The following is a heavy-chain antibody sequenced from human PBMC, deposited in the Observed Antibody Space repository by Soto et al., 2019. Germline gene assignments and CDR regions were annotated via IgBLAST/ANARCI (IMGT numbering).Heavy chain of an antibody. CDR1: GFTFSSYS. D-gene: IGHD3-22*01. J-gene: IGHJ3*02. CDR3: ARDYYDSSGYYSAFDI. V-gene: IGHV3-48*02. CDR2: ISSSSSTI. Sequence: GGSLRLSCAASGFTFSSYSMNWVRQAPGKGLEWVSYISSSSSTIYYADSVKGRFTISRDNAKNSLYLQMNSLRDEDTAVYYCARDYYDSSGYYSAFDIWGQGTMVTV.